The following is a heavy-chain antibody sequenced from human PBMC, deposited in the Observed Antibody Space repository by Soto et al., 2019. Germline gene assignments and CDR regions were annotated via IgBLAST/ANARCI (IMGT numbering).Heavy chain of an antibody. CDR1: GFTFRSYW. Sequence: GGSLRLSCAASGFTFRSYWMNWVRQAAGKGLEWVANIAQDGGDKYYVDSVKGRFTISRDNAKNSLYLQMNSLRAEDTAVYYCARAFRGFLESGADFWVQGSLVTVSS. CDR3: ARAFRGFLESGADF. CDR2: IAQDGGDK. D-gene: IGHD3-3*01. J-gene: IGHJ4*02. V-gene: IGHV3-7*03.